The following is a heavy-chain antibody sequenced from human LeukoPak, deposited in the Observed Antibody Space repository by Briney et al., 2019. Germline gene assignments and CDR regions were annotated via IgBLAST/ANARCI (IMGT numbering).Heavy chain of an antibody. J-gene: IGHJ6*03. CDR3: ARASDDYYYMDV. V-gene: IGHV4-34*01. CDR2: INNSGST. D-gene: IGHD3-16*01. Sequence: SETLSLTCAVYGGSLSGYYWSWIRQSPGKGLEWIGEINNSGSTNYNPSLKSRVTISADTSKNQFSLKLSSVTAADTAVYYCARASDDYYYMDVWGKGTTVTVSS. CDR1: GGSLSGYY.